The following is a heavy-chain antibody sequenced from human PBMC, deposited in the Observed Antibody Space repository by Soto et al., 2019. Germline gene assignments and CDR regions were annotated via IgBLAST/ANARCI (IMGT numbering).Heavy chain of an antibody. Sequence: GGSLRLSCAASGFTFSSYGMHWVRQAPGKGLEWVAVIWYDGSNSYYADLVKGRFTISRDNSKNTLFLQMNSLRAEDTAVYYCAREAYGSLDSWGQGTLVTVSS. CDR2: IWYDGSNS. CDR1: GFTFSSYG. CDR3: AREAYGSLDS. D-gene: IGHD4-17*01. J-gene: IGHJ4*02. V-gene: IGHV3-33*01.